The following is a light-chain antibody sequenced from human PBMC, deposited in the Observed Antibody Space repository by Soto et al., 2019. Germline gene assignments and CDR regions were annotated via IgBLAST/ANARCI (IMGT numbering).Light chain of an antibody. V-gene: IGLV2-18*02. J-gene: IGLJ2*01. Sequence: QSALTQPPSVSGSPGQSVTISCTGTSSNVGSYNRVSWYQQPPGTAPKLMIYEVSNRPSGVPDRFSGSKSGNPASLTISGLQAEDEADDYCSSYTSSSTLVFGGGTKVTVL. CDR3: SSYTSSSTLV. CDR1: SSNVGSYNR. CDR2: EVS.